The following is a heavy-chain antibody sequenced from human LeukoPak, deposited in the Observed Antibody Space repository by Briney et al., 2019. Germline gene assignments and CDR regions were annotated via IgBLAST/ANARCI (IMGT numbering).Heavy chain of an antibody. CDR2: ISSSSSYI. Sequence: GGSLRLSCAASGFTFSSYSMNWVRQAPGKGLEWVSSISSSSSYIYYADSVKGRFIISRDNAKNSLYLQMNSLRAEDTAVYYCARGGDYSNYPSGYWGQGTLVTVSS. J-gene: IGHJ4*02. D-gene: IGHD4-11*01. CDR1: GFTFSSYS. CDR3: ARGGDYSNYPSGY. V-gene: IGHV3-21*01.